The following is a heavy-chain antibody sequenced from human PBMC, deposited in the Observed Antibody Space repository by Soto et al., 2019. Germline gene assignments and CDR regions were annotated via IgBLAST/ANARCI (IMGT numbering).Heavy chain of an antibody. CDR1: GGSVSSGSYY. J-gene: IGHJ4*02. Sequence: LSLTCTVSGGSVSSGSYYRSWIRQPPGKGLEWIGYIYYSGSTNYNPSLKSRVTISVDTSKNQFSLKLSSVTAADTAVYYCAREGRGYSGYDGYWGQGTLVTVSS. CDR3: AREGRGYSGYDGY. CDR2: IYYSGST. V-gene: IGHV4-61*01. D-gene: IGHD5-12*01.